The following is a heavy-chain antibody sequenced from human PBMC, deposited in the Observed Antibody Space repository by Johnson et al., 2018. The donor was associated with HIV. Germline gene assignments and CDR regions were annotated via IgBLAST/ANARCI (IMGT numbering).Heavy chain of an antibody. J-gene: IGHJ3*02. CDR1: GFTFSDYY. V-gene: IGHV3-11*04. Sequence: QVQLVESGGGLVQPGRSLRLSCAASGFTFSDYYMSWIRQAPGKGLEWVSYISGSADTIYYTDSVKGRFTISRDNSKNTLYLQMNSLRAEDTAVYYCAREMNAGNDAFDIWGQGTMVTVSS. CDR2: ISGSADTI. CDR3: AREMNAGNDAFDI.